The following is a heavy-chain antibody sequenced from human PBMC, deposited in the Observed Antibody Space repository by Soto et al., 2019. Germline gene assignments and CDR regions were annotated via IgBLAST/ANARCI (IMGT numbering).Heavy chain of an antibody. CDR2: ISYDGSNK. Sequence: GGSLRLSXAASGFTFSSYGMHWVRQAPGKGLEWVAVISYDGSNKYYADSVKGRFTISRDNSKNALYLQMNSLRAEDTAVYYCAKMTRGYYYGGDAFDIWGRGTMVTVSS. D-gene: IGHD3-22*01. J-gene: IGHJ3*02. CDR1: GFTFSSYG. V-gene: IGHV3-30*18. CDR3: AKMTRGYYYGGDAFDI.